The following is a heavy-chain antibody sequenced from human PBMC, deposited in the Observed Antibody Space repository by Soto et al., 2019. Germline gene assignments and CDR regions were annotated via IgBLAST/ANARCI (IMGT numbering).Heavy chain of an antibody. Sequence: QVQLVESGGGVVQPGRSLRLSCAASGFTFSSYGMHWVRQAPGKGLEWVAVISYDGSNKYYADSVKGRFTISRDNSKNTLYLQMNSLRAADTAVYYCAKDGDSSSPLPGYWGQGTLVTVSS. CDR2: ISYDGSNK. CDR3: AKDGDSSSPLPGY. D-gene: IGHD6-6*01. V-gene: IGHV3-30*18. CDR1: GFTFSSYG. J-gene: IGHJ4*02.